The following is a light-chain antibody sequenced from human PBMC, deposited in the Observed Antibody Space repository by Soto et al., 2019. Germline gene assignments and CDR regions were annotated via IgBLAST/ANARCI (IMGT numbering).Light chain of an antibody. CDR1: QSVSNF. CDR2: DTS. J-gene: IGKJ5*01. V-gene: IGKV3-11*01. CDR3: QQRSNWPIT. Sequence: IVLPQSQGTLSFSPVKRSTPYCTASQSVSNFLAWYQQKPGQAPRLLIYDTSSRATGIPARFSGSGSGTDFTLTINNLDPEDFAVYYCQQRSNWPITGGQGKRLEIK.